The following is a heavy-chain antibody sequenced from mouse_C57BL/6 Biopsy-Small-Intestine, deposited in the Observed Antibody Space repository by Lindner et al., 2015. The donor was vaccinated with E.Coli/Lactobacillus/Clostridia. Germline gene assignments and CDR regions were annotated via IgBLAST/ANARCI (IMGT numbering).Heavy chain of an antibody. D-gene: IGHD1-1*01. V-gene: IGHV2-9-1*01. J-gene: IGHJ4*01. CDR1: GFSLTSYV. CDR3: ARKGNYYGSAMDY. CDR2: IWPGGDT. Sequence: VQLQESGPGLVAPSQSLSITCTVSGFSLTSYVIGWVRQPPGKGLEWLGVIWPGGDTNYNSTLKSRLNISKDPSKNQVFLKMNSLQTDDTARYYCARKGNYYGSAMDYWGQGTSVTVSS.